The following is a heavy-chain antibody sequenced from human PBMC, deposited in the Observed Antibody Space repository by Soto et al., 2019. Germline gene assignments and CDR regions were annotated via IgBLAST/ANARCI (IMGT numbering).Heavy chain of an antibody. Sequence: QVQLVQSGAEVTKPGASVKVSCRASGYTFTRYALHWVRQAPGQRLEWMGWINAGNGITTYSQKFQGRVTITRDKSASTAYMELSSLTSEDTAVYYCARGGQMLSVAFDIWGQGTMVTVSS. J-gene: IGHJ3*02. D-gene: IGHD2-2*01. CDR3: ARGGQMLSVAFDI. V-gene: IGHV1-3*01. CDR2: INAGNGIT. CDR1: GYTFTRYA.